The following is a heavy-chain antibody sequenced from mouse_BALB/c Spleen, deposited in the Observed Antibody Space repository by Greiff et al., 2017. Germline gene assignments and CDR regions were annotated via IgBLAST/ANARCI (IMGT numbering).Heavy chain of an antibody. CDR2: IDPANGNT. D-gene: IGHD4-1*01. Sequence: EVQLQQSGAELVKPGASVKLSCTASGFNIEDTYMHWVKQRPEQGLEWIGRIDPANGNTKYDPKFQGKATITADTSSNTAYLQLSSLTSEDTAVYYCARVGTGYFDVWGAGTTVTVSS. J-gene: IGHJ1*01. CDR3: ARVGTGYFDV. V-gene: IGHV14-3*02. CDR1: GFNIEDTY.